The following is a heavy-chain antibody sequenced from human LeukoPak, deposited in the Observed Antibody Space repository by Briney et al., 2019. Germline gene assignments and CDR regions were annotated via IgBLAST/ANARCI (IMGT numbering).Heavy chain of an antibody. Sequence: SETLSLTCTVSGDSISSYYWSWIRQPAGKGLEWIGRIYSSGSTNYNPSVTSRLTISVDTSKNQFSLQLSSVTAADTAVYYCAREGGSGWSGVDYGGQGPLVTVSS. CDR1: GDSISSYY. D-gene: IGHD6-19*01. J-gene: IGHJ4*02. CDR3: AREGGSGWSGVDY. CDR2: IYSSGST. V-gene: IGHV4-4*07.